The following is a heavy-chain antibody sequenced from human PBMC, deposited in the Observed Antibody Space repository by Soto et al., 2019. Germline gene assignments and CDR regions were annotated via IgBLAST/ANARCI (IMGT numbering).Heavy chain of an antibody. CDR2: ISYDGNNK. CDR1: GFTFSSYA. V-gene: IGHV3-30*18. J-gene: IGHJ4*02. Sequence: QVQLVESGGGVVQPGRSLRLSCAASGFTFSSYAMHWVRQAPGKGLEWVAVISYDGNNKYYADSVKGRFTISRDNSKNTLYLQMNSLRVEDTAVYYCAKLTESSWGQGTLVTVSS. CDR3: AKLTESS.